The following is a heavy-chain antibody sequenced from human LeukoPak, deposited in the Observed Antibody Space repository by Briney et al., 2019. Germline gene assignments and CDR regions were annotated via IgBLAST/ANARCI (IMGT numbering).Heavy chain of an antibody. V-gene: IGHV3-23*01. D-gene: IGHD6-13*01. CDR1: GFTFNSCA. J-gene: IGHJ6*02. CDR3: AKEEEAGSSSSNGVLVPKYYYYYGMDV. CDR2: ISCSGGST. Sequence: GGSLRLSCAASGFTFNSCAMHWVRQAPGKGLEWVSAISCSGGSTYYADSVKGRFTISRDNSKNTLYLQMNSLRAEDTAVYYRAKEEEAGSSSSNGVLVPKYYYYYGMDVWGQGTTVTASS.